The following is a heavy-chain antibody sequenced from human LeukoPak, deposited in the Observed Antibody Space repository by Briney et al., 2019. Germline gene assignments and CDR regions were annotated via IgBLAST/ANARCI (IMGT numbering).Heavy chain of an antibody. D-gene: IGHD5-18*01. CDR1: GGSISSSTFY. V-gene: IGHV4-39*07. J-gene: IGHJ4*02. CDR3: ARDPVGPRKYTYGYDPYYFDC. CDR2: IYYSGST. Sequence: SSETLSLTCIVSGGSISSSTFYWGWIRQPPGKGLEWIGSIYYSGSTYYNPSLKSRVTISIDTSKTHFSLKLSSVTAADTAVYYCARDPVGPRKYTYGYDPYYFDCWGLGTLVTVSS.